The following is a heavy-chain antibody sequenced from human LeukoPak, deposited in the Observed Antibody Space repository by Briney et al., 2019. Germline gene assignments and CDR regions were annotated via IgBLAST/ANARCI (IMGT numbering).Heavy chain of an antibody. V-gene: IGHV1-18*01. D-gene: IGHD3-10*01. CDR2: ISAYNGNT. Sequence: ASVKISCKASGYTFTSYGISWVRQAPGQGLEWMGWISAYNGNTNYAQKLQGRVTMTTDTSTSTAYMELRSLRSDDTAVYYCARDLVTYYGSGSYDWGQGTLVTVSS. J-gene: IGHJ4*02. CDR3: ARDLVTYYGSGSYD. CDR1: GYTFTSYG.